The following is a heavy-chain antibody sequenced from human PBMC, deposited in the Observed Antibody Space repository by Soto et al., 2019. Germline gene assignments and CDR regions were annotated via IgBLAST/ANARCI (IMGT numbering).Heavy chain of an antibody. CDR1: GFTFSNFG. Sequence: EVQLVESGGGLVKPGGSLRLSCEASGFTFSNFGMHWVRQAPGKGLEWVSFISSSSSDIYYADSLKGRFTISRDNXXXXXXXXXXXXXXXXTALYYCARDHYGSGSPPGYWGQGILVTV. D-gene: IGHD3-10*01. J-gene: IGHJ4*02. CDR2: ISSSSSDI. V-gene: IGHV3-21*01. CDR3: ARDHYGSGSPPGY.